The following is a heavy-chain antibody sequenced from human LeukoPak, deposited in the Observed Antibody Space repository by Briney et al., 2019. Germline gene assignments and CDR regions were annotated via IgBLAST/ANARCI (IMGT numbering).Heavy chain of an antibody. V-gene: IGHV3-23*01. Sequence: GGTLRLSCAASGFTFSSYGMSWVRQAPGKGLEWVSAISGSGGSTYYADSVKGRFTISRDNSKNTLYLQMNSLRAEDTAVYYCAKDIGSSCCRYMDVWGKGTTVTISS. CDR2: ISGSGGST. CDR3: AKDIGSSCCRYMDV. D-gene: IGHD6-13*01. CDR1: GFTFSSYG. J-gene: IGHJ6*03.